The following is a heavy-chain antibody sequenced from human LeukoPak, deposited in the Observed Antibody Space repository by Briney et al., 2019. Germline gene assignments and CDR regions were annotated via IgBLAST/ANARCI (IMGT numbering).Heavy chain of an antibody. CDR1: GFTFSSYA. V-gene: IGHV3-23*01. CDR2: ISGSGGST. Sequence: GGSLRLSCAASGFTFSSYAMSWVRQAPGKGLEWVSAISGSGGSTYYADSVKGRFTISRDNSEDTAVYYCAKARTYYYGSGSYALYYYCGMDVWGQGTTVTVSS. D-gene: IGHD3-10*01. J-gene: IGHJ6*02. CDR3: ALYYYCGMDV.